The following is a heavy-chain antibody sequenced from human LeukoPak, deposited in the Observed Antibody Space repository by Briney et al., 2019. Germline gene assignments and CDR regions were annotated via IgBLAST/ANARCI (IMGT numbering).Heavy chain of an antibody. CDR1: GGSFSGYY. Sequence: SETLSLTCAVYGGSFSGYYWSWIRQPPGKGLEWIGEINHSGSTNYNPSLKSRVTISVDTSKNQFSLKLSSVTAADTAVYYCARRVVRGEFYYYYYMDVWGKGTTVTISS. V-gene: IGHV4-34*01. CDR2: INHSGST. CDR3: ARRVVRGEFYYYYYMDV. D-gene: IGHD3-10*01. J-gene: IGHJ6*03.